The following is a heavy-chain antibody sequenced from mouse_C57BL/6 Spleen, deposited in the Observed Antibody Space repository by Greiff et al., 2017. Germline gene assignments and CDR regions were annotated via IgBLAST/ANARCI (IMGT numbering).Heavy chain of an antibody. CDR2: INPNNGGT. CDR1: GYTFTDYN. D-gene: IGHD2-1*01. V-gene: IGHV1-18*01. CDR3: ARSVGNPGYAMDY. J-gene: IGHJ4*01. Sequence: EVQRVESGPELVKPGASVKIPCKASGYTFTDYNMDWVKQSHGKSLEWIGDINPNNGGTIYNQKFKGKATLTVDKSSSTAYMELRSLTSEDTAVYYCARSVGNPGYAMDYWGQGTSVTVSA.